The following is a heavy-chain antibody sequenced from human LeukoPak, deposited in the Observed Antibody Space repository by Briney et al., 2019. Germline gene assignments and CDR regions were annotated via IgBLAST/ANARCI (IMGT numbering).Heavy chain of an antibody. Sequence: GGSLRLSCAASGFTFSSYGMHWVRQAPGKGLEWVAVISYDGSNKYYADSVKGRFTISRDNSKNTLYLQMNSLRAEDTAVYYCARDLGYCGGDCPSTIWGQGTLVTVSS. CDR3: ARDLGYCGGDCPSTI. V-gene: IGHV3-30*03. CDR1: GFTFSSYG. J-gene: IGHJ4*02. D-gene: IGHD2-21*02. CDR2: ISYDGSNK.